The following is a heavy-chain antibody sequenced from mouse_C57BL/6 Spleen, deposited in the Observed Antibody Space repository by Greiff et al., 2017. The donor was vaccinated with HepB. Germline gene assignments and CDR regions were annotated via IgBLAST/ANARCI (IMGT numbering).Heavy chain of an antibody. CDR3: ARRGRPGYFDY. V-gene: IGHV1-69*01. Sequence: VQLQQPGAELVMPGASVKLSCKASGYTFTSYWMHWVKQRPGQGLEWIGEIDPSDSYTNYNQKFKGKSTLTVDKSSSTAYMQLSSLTSEDSAVYYCARRGRPGYFDYWGQGTTLTVSS. J-gene: IGHJ2*01. CDR1: GYTFTSYW. CDR2: IDPSDSYT.